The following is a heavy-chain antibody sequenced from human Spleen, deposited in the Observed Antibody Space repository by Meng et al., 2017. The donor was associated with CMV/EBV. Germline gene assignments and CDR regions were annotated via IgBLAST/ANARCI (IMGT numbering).Heavy chain of an antibody. CDR2: VFHSGST. Sequence: SISSGGFYWSWIRQLPGKGLEWIGYVFHSGSTYYSPSLRSRVIISVDTSKKQFSLTLASVTAADTALYYCAALNCSSTSCYNYFDYWGQGSLVTVSS. V-gene: IGHV4-31*02. CDR1: SISSGGFY. CDR3: AALNCSSTSCYNYFDY. D-gene: IGHD2-2*02. J-gene: IGHJ4*02.